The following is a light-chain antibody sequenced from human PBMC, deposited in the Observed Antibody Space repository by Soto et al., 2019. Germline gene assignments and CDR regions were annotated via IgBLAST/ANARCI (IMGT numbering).Light chain of an antibody. V-gene: IGKV1-9*01. Sequence: DSQLTQSPSFLSASVGDRVTITCRASQGISSYLAWYQQKPGKAPKLLIYAASTLQSGGPSRFSGSGSGTECTLTISSMQPEDFATYYCQQLNSYPRYTFGQGTKLEIK. CDR3: QQLNSYPRYT. J-gene: IGKJ2*01. CDR2: AAS. CDR1: QGISSY.